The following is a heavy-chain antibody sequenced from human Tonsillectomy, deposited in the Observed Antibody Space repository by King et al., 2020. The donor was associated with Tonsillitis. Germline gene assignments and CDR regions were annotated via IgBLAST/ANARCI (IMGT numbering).Heavy chain of an antibody. J-gene: IGHJ4*02. CDR3: ASTGERVNY. CDR1: GFTFDAYG. V-gene: IGHV3-43*02. CDR2: ISGVGGST. Sequence: VQLVESGGGVVQPGGSLRLSCAASGFTFDAYGLHWVRQAPGKGLEWVSLISGVGGSTYYADSLKGRFPISRDTRKNPLYLQINSLRTEDTALYYRASTGERVNYWGQGTLVTVSS. D-gene: IGHD7-27*01.